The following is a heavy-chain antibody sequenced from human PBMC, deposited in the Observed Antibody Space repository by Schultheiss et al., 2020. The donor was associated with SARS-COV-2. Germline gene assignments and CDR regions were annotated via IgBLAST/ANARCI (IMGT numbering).Heavy chain of an antibody. CDR2: INPSGGST. CDR3: ARDAAAAGNS. D-gene: IGHD6-13*01. CDR1: GYTFTSYG. Sequence: ASVKVSCKASGYTFTSYGISWVRQAPGQGLEWMGIINPSGGSTSYAQKFQGRVTMTRDTSTSTVYMELSSLRSEDTAVYYCARDAAAAGNSWGQGTLVTVSS. J-gene: IGHJ4*02. V-gene: IGHV1-46*01.